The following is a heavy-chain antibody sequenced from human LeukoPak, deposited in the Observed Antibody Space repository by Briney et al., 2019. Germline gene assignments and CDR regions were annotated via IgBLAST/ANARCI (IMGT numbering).Heavy chain of an antibody. D-gene: IGHD3-10*01. CDR1: GFTFSSYE. CDR2: ISDSGSII. V-gene: IGHV3-48*03. Sequence: GGSLRLPCAASGFTFSSYEMNWVRQPPGKGLEWVSYISDSGSIIHYADSVKGRFTISRDNAKNSLYLHMNSLRAEDTAVYYCARGVTMVRGVINYWGQGTLVTVSS. J-gene: IGHJ4*02. CDR3: ARGVTMVRGVINY.